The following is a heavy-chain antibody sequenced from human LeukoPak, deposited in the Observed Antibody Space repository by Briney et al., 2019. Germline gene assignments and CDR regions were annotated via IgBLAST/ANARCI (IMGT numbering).Heavy chain of an antibody. CDR2: IQQDGSAK. CDR3: ARFSLYDNSGYYSWLFDF. CDR1: GFTFSTSW. Sequence: PGGSLRLSCAASGFTFSTSWMSWVRQAPGKGPEWVANIQQDGSAKYYVDSVKGRFTISRDNAKNSLYLQMNSLRAEDTAVYYCARFSLYDNSGYYSWLFDFWGQGTLVTVSS. J-gene: IGHJ4*02. D-gene: IGHD3-22*01. V-gene: IGHV3-7*01.